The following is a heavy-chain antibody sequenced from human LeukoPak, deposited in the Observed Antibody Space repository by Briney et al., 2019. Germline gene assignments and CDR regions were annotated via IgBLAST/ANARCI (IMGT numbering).Heavy chain of an antibody. CDR1: GYTFTGYY. CDR3: ARESACGTTNCLAPADWLDP. Sequence: ASVKVSCKASGYTFTGYYMHWVRQAPGQGLEWMGWISPNSGDTDIAQKFQGRVTMTRDTSITTSYMEVDSLTSDDTAVYYCARESACGTTNCLAPADWLDPWGQGTLVIVSS. CDR2: ISPNSGDT. J-gene: IGHJ5*02. V-gene: IGHV1-2*02. D-gene: IGHD2-2*01.